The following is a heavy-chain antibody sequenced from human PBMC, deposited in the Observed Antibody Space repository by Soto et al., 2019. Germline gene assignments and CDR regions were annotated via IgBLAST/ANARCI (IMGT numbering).Heavy chain of an antibody. J-gene: IGHJ4*02. V-gene: IGHV3-53*01. D-gene: IGHD4-17*01. Sequence: EVQLVESGGGLIQPGGSLRLSCAASGFTVSSNYMSWVRQAPGKGLEWVSVIYSGGSTYYADSVKGRFTISRDNSKNTLHLQMNSLRAEDTAVYYCARAHYLYGDYFDYWGQGTLVTVSS. CDR3: ARAHYLYGDYFDY. CDR2: IYSGGST. CDR1: GFTVSSNY.